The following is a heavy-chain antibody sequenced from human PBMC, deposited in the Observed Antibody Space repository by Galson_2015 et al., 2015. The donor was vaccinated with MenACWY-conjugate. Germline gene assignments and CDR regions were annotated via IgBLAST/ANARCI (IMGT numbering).Heavy chain of an antibody. CDR2: IYHSGAT. J-gene: IGHJ5*02. Sequence: LSLTCTVSGASMSNYSWTWVRQSPEKGLEWIGHIYHSGATNYNPSLQSRVIISSDASKGQISLNLASVSAADTAVYYCARRATTGWFDPWGQGTQVTVSS. CDR3: ARRATTGWFDP. V-gene: IGHV4-59*13. CDR1: GASMSNYS. D-gene: IGHD4-17*01.